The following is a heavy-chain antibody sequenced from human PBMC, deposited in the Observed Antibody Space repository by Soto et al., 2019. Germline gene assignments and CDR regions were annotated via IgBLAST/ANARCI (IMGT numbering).Heavy chain of an antibody. V-gene: IGHV1-46*01. CDR1: GYTFTSYY. J-gene: IGHJ3*02. Sequence: QVQLVQSGAEVKKPGASVKVSCKASGYTFTSYYMHWVRQAPGQGLEWMGIINPSGGSTSYAQKFQGRVTMTRDTSTSTVYMELSSLRSEDTAVYYCARVCRNYYDSSGYDAFDIWGQGTMVTVSS. D-gene: IGHD3-22*01. CDR3: ARVCRNYYDSSGYDAFDI. CDR2: INPSGGST.